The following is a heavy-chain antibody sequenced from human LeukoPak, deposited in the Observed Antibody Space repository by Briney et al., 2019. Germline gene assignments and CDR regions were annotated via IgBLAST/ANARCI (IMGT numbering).Heavy chain of an antibody. Sequence: PSRTLSLTCTVSGGSISSGGYYWSWIRQHPGKGLEWIGYIDYSRSTYYNPSLKSRVTISVDTSKNQFSLKLSSVTAADTAVYYCARVLLWFGESKAFDYWGQGTLDTVSS. CDR3: ARVLLWFGESKAFDY. CDR1: GGSISSGGYY. D-gene: IGHD3-10*01. J-gene: IGHJ4*02. V-gene: IGHV4-31*03. CDR2: IDYSRST.